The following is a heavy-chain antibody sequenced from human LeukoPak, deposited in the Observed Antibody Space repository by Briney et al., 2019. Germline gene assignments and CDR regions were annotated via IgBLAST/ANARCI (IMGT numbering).Heavy chain of an antibody. J-gene: IGHJ4*02. CDR1: GGSISSGGYS. D-gene: IGHD4-17*01. V-gene: IGHV4-30-2*01. CDR3: ARGVDGDYVAYYFDY. CDR2: IYHSGST. Sequence: NSAQTLSLTCAVSGGSISSGGYSWSCIRQPPGKGLEWIGYIYHSGSTYYNPSLKSRVTISVVRSKNQFSLKLSSVTAADTAVYHCARGVDGDYVAYYFDYWGQGTLVTVSS.